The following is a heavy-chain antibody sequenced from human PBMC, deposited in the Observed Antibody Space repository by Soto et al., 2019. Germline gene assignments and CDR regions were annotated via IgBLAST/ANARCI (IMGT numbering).Heavy chain of an antibody. CDR3: ATHGWDL. Sequence: VQLLESGGGLVQPGGSLRLSCAASGFTFSRSDMSWVRQTPGKGLEWVSAINGGRAFYGDSVEGRFTVSRDNSKNTLYLQMNSLRVEDTAIYYCATHGWDLWGQGTLVTVSS. CDR1: GFTFSRSD. CDR2: INGGRA. V-gene: IGHV3-23*01. J-gene: IGHJ5*02. D-gene: IGHD6-19*01.